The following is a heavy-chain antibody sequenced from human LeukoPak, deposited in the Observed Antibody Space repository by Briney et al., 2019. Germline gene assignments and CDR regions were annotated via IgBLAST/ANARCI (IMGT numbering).Heavy chain of an antibody. D-gene: IGHD3-22*01. Sequence: SETLSLTCAVYGGSFSGYYWSWIRQPPGKGLEWIGEINHNGSTNYNPSLKSRVTISVDTSKNQFSLKLSSVTAADTAVYYCASVSALVVNAFDIWGQGTMVTVSS. CDR2: INHNGST. CDR3: ASVSALVVNAFDI. J-gene: IGHJ3*02. V-gene: IGHV4-34*01. CDR1: GGSFSGYY.